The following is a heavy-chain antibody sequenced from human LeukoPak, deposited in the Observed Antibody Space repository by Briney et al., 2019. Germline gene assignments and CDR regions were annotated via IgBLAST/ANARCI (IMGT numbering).Heavy chain of an antibody. CDR1: GGTFISYA. CDR3: ARVSRFYYYMDV. D-gene: IGHD3-3*01. J-gene: IGHJ6*03. V-gene: IGHV1-69*05. Sequence: GASVKVSCKASGGTFISYAISWVRQSPGQALEWMGRIIPIFGTANYAQKFQGRVTITTDQSTSTAYMELSSLRSEHTAVYYCARVSRFYYYMDVWGKGTTVTVSS. CDR2: IIPIFGTA.